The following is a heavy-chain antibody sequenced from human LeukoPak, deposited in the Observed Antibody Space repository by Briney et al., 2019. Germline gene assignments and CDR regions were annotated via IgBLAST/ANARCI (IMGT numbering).Heavy chain of an antibody. CDR1: GFTFRSYW. Sequence: PGGSLRLSCAASGFTFRSYWMNWVRQAPGKGLEWVSSISSSSSYIYYADSVKGRFTISRDNAKNSLYLQMNSLRAEDTAVYYCARDFFGSYGHYFDYWGQGTLVTVSS. J-gene: IGHJ4*02. D-gene: IGHD1-26*01. V-gene: IGHV3-21*01. CDR2: ISSSSSYI. CDR3: ARDFFGSYGHYFDY.